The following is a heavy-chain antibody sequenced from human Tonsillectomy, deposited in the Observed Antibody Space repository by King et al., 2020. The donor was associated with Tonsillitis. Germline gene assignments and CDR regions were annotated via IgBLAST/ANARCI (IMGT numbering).Heavy chain of an antibody. Sequence: VQLQESGPGLVKPSQTLSLTCVVSGGSISSGSYSWSWIRQPPGKGLEWIGYIYNSGSTNYNPSLKSRVTISVDTSKNQFSLKLSSVTAADTAVYYCARDPEYSYYAMDVWGQGTTVTVSS. J-gene: IGHJ6*02. V-gene: IGHV4-30-4*07. CDR1: GGSISSGSYS. CDR2: IYNSGST. CDR3: ARDPEYSYYAMDV.